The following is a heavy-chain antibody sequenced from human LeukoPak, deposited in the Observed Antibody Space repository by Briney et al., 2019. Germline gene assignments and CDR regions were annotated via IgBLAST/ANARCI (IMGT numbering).Heavy chain of an antibody. CDR2: IDYSGSS. CDR3: ARDHPVADWAPDI. D-gene: IGHD3-9*01. Sequence: AETLSLTCSVSGGSISSYSWTWIRQPPGKGLEWSGFIDYSGSSNYNPSLKSRVTISADPSTNHFSLNLTSVTAADTAVYFCARDHPVADWAPDIWGRGTMVTVSS. V-gene: IGHV4-59*13. CDR1: GGSISSYS. J-gene: IGHJ3*02.